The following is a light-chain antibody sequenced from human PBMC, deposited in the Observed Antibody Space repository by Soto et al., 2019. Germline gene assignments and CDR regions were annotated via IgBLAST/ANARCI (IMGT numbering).Light chain of an antibody. Sequence: QSVLTQPASVSGSPGQSITIFCTGTSSDVGGYNYVSWYQQQSGKAPKLIIHGVSYRPSGVSNRFSGSKSGNTASLTISGLQAEDEADYYCDSYTSSRAYVFGIGTKVTV. CDR2: GVS. CDR3: DSYTSSRAYV. V-gene: IGLV2-14*01. J-gene: IGLJ1*01. CDR1: SSDVGGYNY.